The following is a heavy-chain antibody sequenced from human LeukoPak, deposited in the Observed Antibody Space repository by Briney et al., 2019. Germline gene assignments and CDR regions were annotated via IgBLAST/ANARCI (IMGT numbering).Heavy chain of an antibody. CDR2: INDSGST. V-gene: IGHV4-34*01. D-gene: IGHD4-11*01. Sequence: SETLSLTCGVFGGSLSGYYLTWIRQPPGKGLEWIGEINDSGSTYYNPSLKGRVTMSVDTSKNQFSLKLTSVIAADTAVYYCARGIYSNGNMNDYWGQGTLVTVSS. J-gene: IGHJ4*02. CDR1: GGSLSGYY. CDR3: ARGIYSNGNMNDY.